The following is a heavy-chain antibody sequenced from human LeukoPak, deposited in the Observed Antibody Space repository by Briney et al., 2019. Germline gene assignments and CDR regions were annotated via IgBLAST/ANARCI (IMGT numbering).Heavy chain of an antibody. CDR3: ARGEVYAHDAFDI. Sequence: KPSETLSLTCAVYGGSFSGYYWSWIRQPPGKGLEWMGEINHSGGTNYNPSLKSRVTISVDTSKNQSSLKLSSVTAADTAVYYCARGEVYAHDAFDIWGQGTMVTVSS. D-gene: IGHD2-8*01. CDR2: INHSGGT. CDR1: GGSFSGYY. V-gene: IGHV4-34*01. J-gene: IGHJ3*02.